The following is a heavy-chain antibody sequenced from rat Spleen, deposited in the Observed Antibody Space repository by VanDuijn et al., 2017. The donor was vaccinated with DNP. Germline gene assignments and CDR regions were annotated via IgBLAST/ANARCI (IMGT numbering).Heavy chain of an antibody. Sequence: EVQLQESGPGLVESSQSLSLTCSVTGYSITRNYRWNWIRKFPGNKLEWMGYFNSADITYYNPSLKRRISITRDTSKNQCFLQVNSVTTEDTATYYCARMDPYGYKGDYWGQGVMVPVSS. CDR1: GYSITRNYR. CDR2: FNSADIT. CDR3: ARMDPYGYKGDY. J-gene: IGHJ2*01. D-gene: IGHD1-4*01. V-gene: IGHV3-3*01.